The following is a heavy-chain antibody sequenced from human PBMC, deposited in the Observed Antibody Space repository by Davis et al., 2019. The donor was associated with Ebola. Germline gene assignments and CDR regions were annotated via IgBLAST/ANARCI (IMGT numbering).Heavy chain of an antibody. Sequence: PGGSLRLSCKGSGYIFSSYWIGWVRQMPGKGLEWMGIIYPGDSDTRYTPSFRGQVTISADKSINTAHLQWSSLKASDTAMYYCARASPLDTGGTSPYAMDVWGQGTTVTVSS. J-gene: IGHJ6*02. CDR1: GYIFSSYW. CDR2: IYPGDSDT. CDR3: ARASPLDTGGTSPYAMDV. D-gene: IGHD1-26*01. V-gene: IGHV5-51*01.